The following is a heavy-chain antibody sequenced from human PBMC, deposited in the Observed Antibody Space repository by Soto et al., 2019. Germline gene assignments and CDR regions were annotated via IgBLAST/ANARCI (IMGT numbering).Heavy chain of an antibody. V-gene: IGHV4-34*01. D-gene: IGHD2-2*01. Sequence: SETLSLTCAVYGGSFSGYYWSWIRQPPGKGLEWIGEINHSGSTNYNPSLKSRVTISVDTSKNQFSLKLSSVTAADTAVYYCARRTRYQLNYYYYDGMDVWGQGTTVTVPS. CDR2: INHSGST. J-gene: IGHJ6*02. CDR3: ARRTRYQLNYYYYDGMDV. CDR1: GGSFSGYY.